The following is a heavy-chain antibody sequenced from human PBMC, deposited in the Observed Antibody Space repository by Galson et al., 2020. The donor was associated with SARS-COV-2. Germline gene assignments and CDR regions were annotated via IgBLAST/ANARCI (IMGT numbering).Heavy chain of an antibody. Sequence: ASVKVSCKASGYTFTGYYMHWVRQAPGPGLEWMGWINPNSGGTNYAQKFQGRVTMTRDTSISTAYMELSRLRSDDTAVYYCARLGQQLVYYYYGMDVWGQGTTVTVSS. CDR1: GYTFTGYY. CDR3: ARLGQQLVYYYYGMDV. J-gene: IGHJ6*02. D-gene: IGHD6-13*01. V-gene: IGHV1-2*02. CDR2: INPNSGGT.